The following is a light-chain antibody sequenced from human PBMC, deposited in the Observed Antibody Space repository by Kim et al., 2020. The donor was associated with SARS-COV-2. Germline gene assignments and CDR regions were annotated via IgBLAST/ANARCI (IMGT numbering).Light chain of an antibody. V-gene: IGLV1-47*01. CDR1: SSNIGSNY. Sequence: ELTQPPSASGTPGQRVTITCSGSSSNIGSNYVYWYQQLPGTAPKLLIYRNNQRPSGVPDRFSGSKSGTSASLAISGLRSEAEADYYCAAWDDSLSGRVVFGGGTQLTVL. J-gene: IGLJ2*01. CDR3: AAWDDSLSGRVV. CDR2: RNN.